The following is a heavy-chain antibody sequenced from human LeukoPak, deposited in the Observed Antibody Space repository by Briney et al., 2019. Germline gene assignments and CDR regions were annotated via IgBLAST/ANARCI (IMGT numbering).Heavy chain of an antibody. J-gene: IGHJ4*02. CDR2: ISYDGSNK. Sequence: PGGSLRLSCAASGFTFSSYAMHWVRQAPGKGLEWVAVISYDGSNKYYADSVKGRFTISRHNSKNTLYLQVNSLRAEDTAVYYCARIRYSSSWYDFDYWGQGTLVTVSS. CDR1: GFTFSSYA. D-gene: IGHD6-13*01. V-gene: IGHV3-30*14. CDR3: ARIRYSSSWYDFDY.